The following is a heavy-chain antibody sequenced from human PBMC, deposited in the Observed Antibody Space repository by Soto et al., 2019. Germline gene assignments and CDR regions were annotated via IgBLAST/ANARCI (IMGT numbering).Heavy chain of an antibody. Sequence: PGESLKISCKGSGYSFTSYWIGWVRQMPGKGLEWMGIIYPGDSDTRYSPSFQGQVTISAATSISTAYLQWSSLKASDTAMYYCARLRQYYDFWSGFGGYDYYGMDVWGQGTTVTVSS. CDR3: ARLRQYYDFWSGFGGYDYYGMDV. CDR1: GYSFTSYW. D-gene: IGHD3-3*01. CDR2: IYPGDSDT. J-gene: IGHJ6*02. V-gene: IGHV5-51*01.